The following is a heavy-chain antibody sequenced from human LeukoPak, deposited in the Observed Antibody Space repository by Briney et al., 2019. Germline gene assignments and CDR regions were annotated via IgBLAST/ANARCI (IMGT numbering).Heavy chain of an antibody. CDR3: ATVGYSSGWYYFDY. J-gene: IGHJ4*02. Sequence: GGSLRLSCAASGFTFSSYEMNWVRQAPGKWLEWVSYISSSGSTRYYADSVKGRFTISRDNAKNSLVLQMNSLRAEDTAVYYCATVGYSSGWYYFDYWGQGTLVTVSS. CDR2: ISSSGSTR. V-gene: IGHV3-48*03. D-gene: IGHD6-19*01. CDR1: GFTFSSYE.